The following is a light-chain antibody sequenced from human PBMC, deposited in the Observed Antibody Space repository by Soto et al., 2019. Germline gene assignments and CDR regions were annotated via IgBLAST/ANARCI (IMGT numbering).Light chain of an antibody. V-gene: IGKV1-5*03. J-gene: IGKJ5*01. CDR2: KAS. Sequence: DIQMTQSPSTLSASVGDRVTITCRSSLSISSWLDWYQQKPGKAPKLLIYKASSLEGGFPSRFSISGSGTEFTLTISSVTPDDSAADYGQQYNSYPIPFGRGTRIEIK. CDR3: QQYNSYPIP. CDR1: LSISSW.